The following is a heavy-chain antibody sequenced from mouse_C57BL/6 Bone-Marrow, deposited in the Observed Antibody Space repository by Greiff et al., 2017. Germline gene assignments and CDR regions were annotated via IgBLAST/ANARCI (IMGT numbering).Heavy chain of an antibody. J-gene: IGHJ1*03. CDR3: ASSYYYGSSPWCFDV. Sequence: EVKLQESGPVLVKPGPSVKISCKASGFTFTDYYMHWVKRSHGKSLEWIGLVYPYNGGTSYNQKFKGKATLTVDTSSSTAYMELNSLTSEDSAVYYCASSYYYGSSPWCFDVWGTGTTVTVSS. D-gene: IGHD1-1*01. CDR2: VYPYNGGT. CDR1: GFTFTDYY. V-gene: IGHV1-36*01.